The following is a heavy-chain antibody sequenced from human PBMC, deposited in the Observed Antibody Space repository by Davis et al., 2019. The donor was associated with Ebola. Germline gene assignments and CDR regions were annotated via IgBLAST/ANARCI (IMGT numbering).Heavy chain of an antibody. V-gene: IGHV3-13*01. J-gene: IGHJ4*02. CDR1: GFTFSSYD. CDR3: ARIVNNYYDSSGPF. CDR2: IGTAGDT. Sequence: GGSLRLSCAASGFTFSSYDMHWVRQATGKGLEWVSAIGTAGDTYYPGSVKGRFTISRDNAKNSLYLQMNSLRAEDTAVYYCARIVNNYYDSSGPFWGQGTLVTVSS. D-gene: IGHD3-22*01.